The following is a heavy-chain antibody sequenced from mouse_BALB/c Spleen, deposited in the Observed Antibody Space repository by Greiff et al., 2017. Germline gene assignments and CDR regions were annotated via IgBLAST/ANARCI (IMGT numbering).Heavy chain of an antibody. D-gene: IGHD2-14*01. CDR1: GYTFTDYV. J-gene: IGHJ4*01. CDR3: ARLYRYHYYAMDY. V-gene: IGHV1-81*01. Sequence: QVQLQQSGPELVKPGASVKMSCKASGYTFTDYVISWVKQRTGQGLEWIGEIYPGSGSTYYNEKFKGKATLTADKSSNTAYMQLSSLTSEDSAVYFCARLYRYHYYAMDYWGQGTSGTVSS. CDR2: IYPGSGST.